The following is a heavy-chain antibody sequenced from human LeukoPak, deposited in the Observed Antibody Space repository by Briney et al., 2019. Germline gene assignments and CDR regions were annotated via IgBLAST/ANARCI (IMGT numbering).Heavy chain of an antibody. J-gene: IGHJ4*02. V-gene: IGHV3-23*01. D-gene: IGHD1-26*01. CDR1: GFTFSSYA. CDR2: ISGSGGST. CDR3: AKARWEPNFDY. Sequence: GGSLRLSCAASGFTFSSYAMSWVRQAQGKGREGVSAISGSGGSTYYADSVKGRFTSSRDNSKNTLYLQMNSLTTEDTALYYCAKARWEPNFDYWGQGTLVTVSS.